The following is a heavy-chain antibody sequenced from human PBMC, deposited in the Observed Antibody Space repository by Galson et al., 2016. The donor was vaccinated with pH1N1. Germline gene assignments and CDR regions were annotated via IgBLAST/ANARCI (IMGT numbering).Heavy chain of an antibody. CDR2: IYPGDPDT. CDR1: GYSFTTYW. CDR3: ARLADGSSWAGAFDI. V-gene: IGHV5-51*03. Sequence: QSGAEVKNPGESLKVSCKGAGYSFTTYWIGWVRQMPGKGLELMGLIYPGDPDTRYRPSFQGQVTISVDKSISTAYLQWTSLKASDTGMYYCARLADGSSWAGAFDIWGQGTVVTASS. D-gene: IGHD5-24*01. J-gene: IGHJ3*02.